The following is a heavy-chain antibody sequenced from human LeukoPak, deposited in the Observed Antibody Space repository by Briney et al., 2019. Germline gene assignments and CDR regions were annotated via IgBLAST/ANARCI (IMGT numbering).Heavy chain of an antibody. J-gene: IGHJ4*02. CDR3: AGEVGSAFDY. V-gene: IGHV4-59*12. D-gene: IGHD3-10*01. CDR1: PGSIGGYY. Sequence: SETLSLTCSVSPGSIGGYYWSWFRQPPGKGLEWIGYVFYTGETDYNPSLRSRGTISVDASKNQFSLQLNSVTPEDTAVYYCAGEVGSAFDYWGQGTLVTVSS. CDR2: VFYTGET.